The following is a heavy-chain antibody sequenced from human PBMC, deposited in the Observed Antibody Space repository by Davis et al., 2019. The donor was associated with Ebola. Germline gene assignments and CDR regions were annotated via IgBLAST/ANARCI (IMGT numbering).Heavy chain of an antibody. Sequence: PGGSLRLSCAASGFTFSSYSMNWVRQAPGKGLEWVSYISSSSSTIYYPDSVKGRFTISRDNAKNSLYLQMNSLRDEDTAVYYCARERRYDSGYFDYWGQGTLVTVSS. CDR2: ISSSSSTI. J-gene: IGHJ4*02. V-gene: IGHV3-48*02. CDR1: GFTFSSYS. D-gene: IGHD3-22*01. CDR3: ARERRYDSGYFDY.